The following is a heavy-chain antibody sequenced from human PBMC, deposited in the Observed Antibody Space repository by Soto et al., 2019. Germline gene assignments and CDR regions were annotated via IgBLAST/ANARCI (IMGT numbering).Heavy chain of an antibody. CDR2: ISHSGTT. Sequence: SETLSLTYTISGVVTSPTYWWSWVRQPPEKGLEWIGEISHSGTTNYNPSLKSRATISADKSKNQLSLRLNSVTDADTAVYYCARGANRAFDVWGQGTMVT. J-gene: IGHJ3*01. V-gene: IGHV4-4*02. CDR3: ARGANRAFDV. CDR1: GVVTSPTYW.